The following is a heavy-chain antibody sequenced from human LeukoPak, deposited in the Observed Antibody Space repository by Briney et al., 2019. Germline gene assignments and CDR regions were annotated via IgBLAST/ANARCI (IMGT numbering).Heavy chain of an antibody. Sequence: SQTLSLTCAISGDSVSSNSAAWNWIRQSPSRGLEWLVRTYYMFKWYNDCAVSVKSRITINPDTSKNQFSLQLNSVTPEDTAGYYCAQGKWYCGLWGRGTLVTVSS. J-gene: IGHJ2*01. CDR2: TYYMFKWYN. V-gene: IGHV6-1*01. CDR1: GDSVSSNSAA. CDR3: AQGKWYCGL.